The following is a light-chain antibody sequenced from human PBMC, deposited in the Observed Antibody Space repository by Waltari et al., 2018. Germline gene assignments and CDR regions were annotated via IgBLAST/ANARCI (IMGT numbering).Light chain of an antibody. CDR1: VLAKKKY. V-gene: IGLV3-27*01. CDR2: KES. CDR3: YSAADNNGGV. Sequence: SYELTQPSSVSVSPGQTARITCSGDVLAKKKYARWFQQKPGQAPVLVIYKESERPSGIPERFSGSSSGTTVTLTISGAQVEDEADYYCYSAADNNGGVFGTGTKVTVL. J-gene: IGLJ1*01.